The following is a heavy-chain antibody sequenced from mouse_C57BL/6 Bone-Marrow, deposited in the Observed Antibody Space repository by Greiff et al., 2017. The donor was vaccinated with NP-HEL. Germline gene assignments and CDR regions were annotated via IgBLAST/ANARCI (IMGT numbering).Heavy chain of an antibody. J-gene: IGHJ3*01. CDR3: AREGYDYDVGAY. V-gene: IGHV1-82*01. CDR2: IYPGDGDT. Sequence: QVQLKESGPELVKPGASVKISCKASGYAFSSSWMNWVKQRPGQGLEWIGRIYPGDGDTNYNGKFKGKATLTADKSSSTAYMQLSSLTSEDSAVYFCAREGYDYDVGAYWGQGTLVTVSA. D-gene: IGHD2-4*01. CDR1: GYAFSSSW.